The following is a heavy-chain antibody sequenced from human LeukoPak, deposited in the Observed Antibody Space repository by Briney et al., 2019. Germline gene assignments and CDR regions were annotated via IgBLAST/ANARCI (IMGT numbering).Heavy chain of an antibody. Sequence: ASVKVSCKASGYTFTSYYMHWVRQAPEQGLEWMGIINPSGGSTSYAQKFQGRVTMTRDTSTSTVYTELSSLRSEDTAVYYCARDSAAEAFDIWGQGTMVTVSS. CDR1: GYTFTSYY. V-gene: IGHV1-46*01. CDR3: ARDSAAEAFDI. D-gene: IGHD6-13*01. J-gene: IGHJ3*02. CDR2: INPSGGST.